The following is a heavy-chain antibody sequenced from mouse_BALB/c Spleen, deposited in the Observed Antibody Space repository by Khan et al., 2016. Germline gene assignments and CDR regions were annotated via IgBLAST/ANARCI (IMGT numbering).Heavy chain of an antibody. CDR3: ARIKKIGATYFDY. J-gene: IGHJ2*01. D-gene: IGHD1-1*01. CDR1: GYTFTSYW. CDR2: TNPTNGRT. V-gene: IGHV1S81*02. Sequence: QGQLQQPGAELVKPGASVKMSCKASGYTFTSYWMHWVKQRLGQGLEWFAETNPTNGRTYYNEKSKSKATLTVDKSSSTAYILLSGPTFEDSAVCDCARIKKIGATYFDYWGQGTTLTVSS.